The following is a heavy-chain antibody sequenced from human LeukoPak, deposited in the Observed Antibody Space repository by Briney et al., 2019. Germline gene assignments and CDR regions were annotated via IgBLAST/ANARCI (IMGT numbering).Heavy chain of an antibody. CDR3: AGSPPSRSWYSGGDY. V-gene: IGHV3-66*01. Sequence: GGSLRLSCAASGFTVSSNYMSWVRQAPGKGLEWVSVIYSGGSTYYADSVKGRFTISRDNSKNTLYLQMNSLRAEDTAVYYCAGSPPSRSWYSGGDYWGQGTLVTVSS. CDR1: GFTVSSNY. D-gene: IGHD6-13*01. J-gene: IGHJ4*02. CDR2: IYSGGST.